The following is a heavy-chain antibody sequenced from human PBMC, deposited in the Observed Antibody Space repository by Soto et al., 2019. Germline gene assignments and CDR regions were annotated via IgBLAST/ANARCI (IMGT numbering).Heavy chain of an antibody. J-gene: IGHJ3*02. Sequence: QLQLQESGPGLVKPSETLSLTCTVSGGSISSSSYYWGWIRQPPGKGLEWIGSIYYSGSTYYNPSLKSRVSISVDTSKNQFSLKLSSVTAADTAVYYCARQPKAAFDIWGQVTMVTVSS. CDR2: IYYSGST. CDR3: ARQPKAAFDI. V-gene: IGHV4-39*01. CDR1: GGSISSSSYY.